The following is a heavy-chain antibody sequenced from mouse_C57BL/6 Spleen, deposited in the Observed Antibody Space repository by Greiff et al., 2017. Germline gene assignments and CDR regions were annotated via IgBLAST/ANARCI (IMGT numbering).Heavy chain of an antibody. D-gene: IGHD1-1*01. Sequence: EVQLVESGGGLVKPGGSLKLSCAASGFTFSDYGMHWVRQASEKGLEWVAYISSGSSTIYYADTVKGRFTISRDNAKNTLFLQMTSLMAEDTAMYYCARTYYCGSSYLFAYWGQGTLVTVSA. V-gene: IGHV5-17*01. CDR1: GFTFSDYG. CDR2: ISSGSSTI. J-gene: IGHJ3*01. CDR3: ARTYYCGSSYLFAY.